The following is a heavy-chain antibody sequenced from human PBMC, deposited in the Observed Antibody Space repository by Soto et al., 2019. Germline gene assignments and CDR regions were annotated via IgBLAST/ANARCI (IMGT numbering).Heavy chain of an antibody. CDR3: AHRSRGYAYYFDQ. D-gene: IGHD5-12*01. Sequence: VSGATLVNPPQTLRLTCSFSGFSLSTPGVGLGWTPQPPGKALEWLALIFWDDDKWYSPSLRSRLTITEDTSKNQVVLTMTNMDPVDTATYYCAHRSRGYAYYFDQWGQGTLVTSPQ. V-gene: IGHV2-5*02. CDR2: IFWDDDK. CDR1: GFSLSTPGVG. J-gene: IGHJ4*02.